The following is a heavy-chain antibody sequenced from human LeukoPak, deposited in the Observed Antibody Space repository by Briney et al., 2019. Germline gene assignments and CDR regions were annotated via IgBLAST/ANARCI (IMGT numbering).Heavy chain of an antibody. Sequence: GASVKVSCKASGYTFTSYGISWVRQAPGQGLEWMGWISAYNGNTNYAQKLQGRVTMTTDTSTSTAYMELRSLRSDDTAVYYCARTPFRTILGVVIFKKYYFDYWGQGTLVTVSS. D-gene: IGHD3-3*01. J-gene: IGHJ4*02. CDR2: ISAYNGNT. CDR3: ARTPFRTILGVVIFKKYYFDY. CDR1: GYTFTSYG. V-gene: IGHV1-18*01.